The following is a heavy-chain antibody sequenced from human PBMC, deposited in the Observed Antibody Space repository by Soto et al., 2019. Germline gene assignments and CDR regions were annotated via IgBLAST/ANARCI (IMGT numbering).Heavy chain of an antibody. Sequence: GGSLRLSCAASGFTFSSSTMHWVRQAPGKGLEWMAVISYDGGNKYYADSVKGRFTISRDNSKNTLYLQMNSLRAADTAIYYCARDKRRGVAVADTVIDYWGRGTLVTVSS. CDR2: ISYDGGNK. CDR1: GFTFSSST. V-gene: IGHV3-30-3*01. CDR3: ARDKRRGVAVADTVIDY. J-gene: IGHJ4*02. D-gene: IGHD6-19*01.